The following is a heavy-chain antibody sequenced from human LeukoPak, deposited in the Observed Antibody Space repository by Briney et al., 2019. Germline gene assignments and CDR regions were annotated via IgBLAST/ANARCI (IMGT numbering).Heavy chain of an antibody. J-gene: IGHJ4*02. CDR2: INSDGSST. Sequence: GGSLRLSCAASGFTFSTYWMHWVRQAPGKGLVWGSHINSDGSSTNYADSVKGRFTFSRDNAKNSLYLQMNSLRAEDTAVYYCARVSAAGTRGFDYWGQGTLVTVSS. CDR1: GFTFSTYW. D-gene: IGHD6-13*01. CDR3: ARVSAAGTRGFDY. V-gene: IGHV3-74*01.